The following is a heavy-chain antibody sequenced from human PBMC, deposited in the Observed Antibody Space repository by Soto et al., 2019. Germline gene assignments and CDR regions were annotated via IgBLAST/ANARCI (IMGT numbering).Heavy chain of an antibody. J-gene: IGHJ4*02. V-gene: IGHV3-7*03. D-gene: IGHD6-19*01. CDR3: VRDTSSGWSFDH. Sequence: EVQLVESGGALVQPGGSLRLSCAVSGFSISDYWMSWVRQTPGKGLEWVANINGGTGVRYYVDSVKGRFAISRDNTNNSLLLHMDRLRVEDTALYYCVRDTSSGWSFDHWGQGAPVSVSS. CDR2: INGGTGVR. CDR1: GFSISDYW.